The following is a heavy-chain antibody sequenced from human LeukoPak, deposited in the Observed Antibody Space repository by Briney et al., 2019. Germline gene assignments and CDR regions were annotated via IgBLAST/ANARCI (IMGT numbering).Heavy chain of an antibody. V-gene: IGHV4-59*12. CDR3: ARYLRLQLKYAFDV. D-gene: IGHD5-24*01. Sequence: PSETLSLTCNVSGDSMRSYYWSWIRQPPGKGLEWIGYITYSGYSNSNPSFHTRLTISMDASKNQFSLELKSVTAADTAVYYCARYLRLQLKYAFDVWGQGTMVTVFS. CDR1: GDSMRSYY. CDR2: ITYSGYS. J-gene: IGHJ3*01.